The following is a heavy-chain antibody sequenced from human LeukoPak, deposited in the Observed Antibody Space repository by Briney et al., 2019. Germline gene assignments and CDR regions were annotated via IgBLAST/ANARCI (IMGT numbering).Heavy chain of an antibody. D-gene: IGHD1-1*01. V-gene: IGHV3-64*01. J-gene: IGHJ4*02. CDR1: GFTFSSYA. CDR3: ARRYIWNDRGLDY. CDR2: ISSNGGST. Sequence: GGSLRLSCAASGFTFSSYAMHWVRQAPGKGLEYVSAISSNGGSTYYANSVKGRFTISRDNSKNTLYLQMGSLRAEDMAVYYCARRYIWNDRGLDYWGQGTLVTVSS.